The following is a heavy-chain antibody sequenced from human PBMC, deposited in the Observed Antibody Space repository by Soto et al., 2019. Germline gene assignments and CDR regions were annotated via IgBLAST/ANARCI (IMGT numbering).Heavy chain of an antibody. V-gene: IGHV1-8*01. CDR2: MNPNSGNT. CDR3: ARVIVVVVAAQNHNWFDP. Sequence: AASVKVSCKASGYTFTSYDINWVRQATGQGLEWMGWMNPNSGNTGYAQKFQGRVTMTRNTSISTAYMELSSLRSEDTAVYYCARVIVVVVAAQNHNWFDPWGQGTLVTVSS. J-gene: IGHJ5*02. D-gene: IGHD2-15*01. CDR1: GYTFTSYD.